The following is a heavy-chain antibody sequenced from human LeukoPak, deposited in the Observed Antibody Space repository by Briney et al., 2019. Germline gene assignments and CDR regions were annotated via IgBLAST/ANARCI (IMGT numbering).Heavy chain of an antibody. Sequence: GGSLRLSCAASGFIFSNYWMSWVRQAPGKGLEWVANIKHDGSEKFYGDSVKGRFTISRDNARNTLYLQMNSLRAEDTAVYYCAREGGSSWGQGTLVTVSS. V-gene: IGHV3-7*01. CDR2: IKHDGSEK. D-gene: IGHD6-13*01. CDR1: GFIFSNYW. J-gene: IGHJ4*02. CDR3: AREGGSS.